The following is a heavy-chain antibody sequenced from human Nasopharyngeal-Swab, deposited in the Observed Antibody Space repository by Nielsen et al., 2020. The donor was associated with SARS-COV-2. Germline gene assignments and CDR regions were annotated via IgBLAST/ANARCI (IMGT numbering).Heavy chain of an antibody. Sequence: GESLKISCAASGFTFSSYWMHWVRQAPGKGLVWVSRINSDGSSTSYADSVKGRFTISRDNAKNSLYLQMNSLRAEDTAVYYCARELDYGDSHGVYWGQGTLVTVSS. D-gene: IGHD4-17*01. J-gene: IGHJ4*02. CDR1: GFTFSSYW. V-gene: IGHV3-74*01. CDR2: INSDGSST. CDR3: ARELDYGDSHGVY.